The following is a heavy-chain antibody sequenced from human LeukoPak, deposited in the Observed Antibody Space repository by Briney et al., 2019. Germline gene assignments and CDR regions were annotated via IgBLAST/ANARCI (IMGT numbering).Heavy chain of an antibody. Sequence: SETLSLTCTVSGGSISSYYWSWIRQPPGKGLEWIGYIYYSGSTNYNPSLKSRVTISVDTSKNQFSLKLSSVTAADTAVYYCARLWRYFDWLLYDYWGQGTLVTVSS. CDR2: IYYSGST. J-gene: IGHJ4*02. D-gene: IGHD3-9*01. V-gene: IGHV4-59*01. CDR1: GGSISSYY. CDR3: ARLWRYFDWLLYDY.